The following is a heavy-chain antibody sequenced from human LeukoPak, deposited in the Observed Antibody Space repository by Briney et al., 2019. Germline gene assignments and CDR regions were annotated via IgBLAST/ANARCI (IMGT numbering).Heavy chain of an antibody. D-gene: IGHD3-22*01. CDR1: GFTVSSNY. CDR3: ASVYYDSSGYYDY. Sequence: PGGFLRLSCAASGFTVSSNYMSWVRQAPGKGLEWVSVIYSGGSTYYADSVKGRFTISRDNSKNTLYLQMNSLRAEDTAVYYCASVYYDSSGYYDYWGQGTLVTVSS. J-gene: IGHJ4*02. V-gene: IGHV3-53*01. CDR2: IYSGGST.